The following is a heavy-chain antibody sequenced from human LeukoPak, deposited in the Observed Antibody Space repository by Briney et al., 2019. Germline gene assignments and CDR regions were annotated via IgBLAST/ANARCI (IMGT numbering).Heavy chain of an antibody. J-gene: IGHJ4*02. Sequence: ASVKVSRKASGYTFTGYYMHWVRQAPGQGLEWMGRINPNSGGTNYAQKFQGRVTMTRDTSISTAYMELSRLRSDDTAVYYCARDRTRTGYSSGWYHDYWGQGTLVTVSS. CDR1: GYTFTGYY. D-gene: IGHD6-19*01. CDR3: ARDRTRTGYSSGWYHDY. CDR2: INPNSGGT. V-gene: IGHV1-2*06.